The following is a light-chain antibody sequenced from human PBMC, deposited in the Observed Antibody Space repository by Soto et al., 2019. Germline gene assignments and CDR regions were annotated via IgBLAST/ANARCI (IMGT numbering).Light chain of an antibody. CDR2: DVN. V-gene: IGLV2-14*03. CDR1: SSDIGAYNF. Sequence: QSALTQPASVSGSPGQSITISCTGTSSDIGAYNFVSWYQQHPGKAPKLMLYDVNIRPSGVSNRFSGSKSGTSASLAISALRSEDEADYYCTVWDDSLRGRLFGGGTKVTVL. J-gene: IGLJ2*01. CDR3: TVWDDSLRGRL.